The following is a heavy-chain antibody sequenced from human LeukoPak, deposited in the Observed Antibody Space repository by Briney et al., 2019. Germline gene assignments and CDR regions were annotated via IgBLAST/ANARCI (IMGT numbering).Heavy chain of an antibody. CDR2: IKQDGSEK. CDR3: ARVHDYVWGSYRYYFDY. Sequence: GGSLRLSCAASGFTFSSYWMSWVRQAPGKGLEWVANIKQDGSEKYYVDSVKGRLTISRDNAKNSLYLQMNSLRAEDTAVYYCARVHDYVWGSYRYYFDYWGQGTLVTVSS. CDR1: GFTFSSYW. J-gene: IGHJ4*02. D-gene: IGHD3-16*02. V-gene: IGHV3-7*01.